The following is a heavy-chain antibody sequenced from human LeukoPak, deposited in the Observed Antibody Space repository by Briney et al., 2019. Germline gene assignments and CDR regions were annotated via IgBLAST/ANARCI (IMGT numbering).Heavy chain of an antibody. D-gene: IGHD4-17*01. J-gene: IGHJ6*03. CDR2: ISYSGST. V-gene: IGHV4-59*12. CDR3: ARGPYDTVTTGLLNYYYYMDV. CDR1: GGSINSFY. Sequence: SGTLSLTCTVSGGSINSFYWSWIRKPPGKGLEWIGDISYSGSTNYNPSLKSRVTISVDTSKNQFSLKLSYVTAADTAVYYCARGPYDTVTTGLLNYYYYMDVWGKGTTVTVSS.